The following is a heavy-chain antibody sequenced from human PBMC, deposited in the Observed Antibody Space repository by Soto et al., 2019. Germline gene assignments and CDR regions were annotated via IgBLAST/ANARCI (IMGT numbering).Heavy chain of an antibody. CDR2: ISYDGSNK. D-gene: IGHD2-15*01. CDR3: AKDRVIGYGYGMDV. Sequence: GGSLRLSCAASGFTFSSYGMHWVRQAPGKGLEWVAVISYDGSNKYYADSVKGRFTISRDNSKNTLYLQMNSLRAEDTAVYYCAKDRVIGYGYGMDVWGQGTTVTVSS. V-gene: IGHV3-30*18. CDR1: GFTFSSYG. J-gene: IGHJ6*02.